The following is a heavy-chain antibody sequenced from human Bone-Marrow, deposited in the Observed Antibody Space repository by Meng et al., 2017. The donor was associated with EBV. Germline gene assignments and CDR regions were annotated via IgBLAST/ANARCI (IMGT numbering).Heavy chain of an antibody. D-gene: IGHD3-10*01. CDR1: GGTFRSDA. Sequence: QVELGQCGAEVQKAGSSVEVSRTTSGGTFRSDAVRWVRQAPGQGLEWMGGLIPMSDAPHYAQKFQDRVRITADESTSTHYMDLSGLRSEDTAVYYCASESGRGFTPDYWGQGTLVTVSS. CDR3: ASESGRGFTPDY. V-gene: IGHV1-69*01. CDR2: LIPMSDAP. J-gene: IGHJ4*02.